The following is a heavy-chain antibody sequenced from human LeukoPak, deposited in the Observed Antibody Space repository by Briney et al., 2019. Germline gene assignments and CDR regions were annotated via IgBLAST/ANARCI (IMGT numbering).Heavy chain of an antibody. J-gene: IGHJ4*02. CDR2: IKQDGSEK. V-gene: IGHV3-7*01. D-gene: IGHD3-3*01. Sequence: GVALTLSCAASGFTLSSYWMSWVRQAPAKGLEGVANIKQDGSEKYYVDSPKGRFTISRDNAKNSLYLQMNSLRAEDTAVYYCARAYYDFWSGYSHYWGQGTLVTVSS. CDR3: ARAYYDFWSGYSHY. CDR1: GFTLSSYW.